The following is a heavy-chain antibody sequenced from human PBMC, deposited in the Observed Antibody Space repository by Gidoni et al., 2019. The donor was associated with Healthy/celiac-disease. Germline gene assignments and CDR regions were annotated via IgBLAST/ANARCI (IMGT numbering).Heavy chain of an antibody. CDR1: GGSISSGSYY. CDR2: IYTSGST. CDR3: ARAPGSGPFDY. D-gene: IGHD2-15*01. J-gene: IGHJ4*02. V-gene: IGHV4-61*02. Sequence: QVQLQESGPGLVKPSQTLSLTCTVSGGSISSGSYYWSWIRQPAGKGLEWIGRIYTSGSTNYNPSLKSRVTISVDTSKNQFSLKLSSVTAADTAVYYCARAPGSGPFDYWGQGTLVTVSS.